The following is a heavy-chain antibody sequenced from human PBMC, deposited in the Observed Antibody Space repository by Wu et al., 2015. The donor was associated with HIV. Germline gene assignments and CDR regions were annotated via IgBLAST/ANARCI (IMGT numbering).Heavy chain of an antibody. J-gene: IGHJ4*02. Sequence: QVQLVQSGAEVKKPGASVKVSCTASGYTFTNYYIHWVRQAPGQGLEWMGIINPSGGSTSYAQKFQGRVTMTRDTSTSTVYMELSSLRSEDTAVYYCATLTQFDYWGQGTLVTVSS. CDR2: INPSGGST. D-gene: IGHD4/OR15-4a*01. V-gene: IGHV1-46*01. CDR3: ATLTQFDY. CDR1: GYTFTNYY.